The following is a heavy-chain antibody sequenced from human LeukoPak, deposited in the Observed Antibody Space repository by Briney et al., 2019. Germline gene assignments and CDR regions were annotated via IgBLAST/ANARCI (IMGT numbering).Heavy chain of an antibody. J-gene: IGHJ4*02. V-gene: IGHV1-69*13. CDR3: ARDGSADHIVVEPLGCNS. CDR2: IIHIFGTA. Sequence: SVKVSCKASGGTISSYAISWVRHAPGQGLEWMVGIIHIFGTANYAQKFQGRVTIAADESTSTAYMELSSLRSEDKAVYYCARDGSADHIVVEPLGCNSGGQANLMTVSS. CDR1: GGTISSYA. D-gene: IGHD2-2*01.